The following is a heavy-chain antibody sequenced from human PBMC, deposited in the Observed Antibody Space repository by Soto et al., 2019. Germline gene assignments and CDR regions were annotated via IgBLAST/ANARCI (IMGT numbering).Heavy chain of an antibody. J-gene: IGHJ4*02. V-gene: IGHV4-59*01. CDR2: IYYSGST. CDR3: ARDRRYSSGWSPLDY. CDR1: GGSISSYY. Sequence: SETLSLTCTVSGGSISSYYWSWIRQPPGKGLEWIGYIYYSGSTNYNPSLKSRVTISVDTSKNQFSLKLSSVTAADTAVYYCARDRRYSSGWSPLDYWGQGTLVTVSS. D-gene: IGHD6-19*01.